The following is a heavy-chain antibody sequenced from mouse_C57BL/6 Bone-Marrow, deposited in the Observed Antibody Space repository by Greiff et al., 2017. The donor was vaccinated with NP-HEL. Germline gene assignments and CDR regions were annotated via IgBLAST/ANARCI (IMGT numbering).Heavy chain of an antibody. CDR2: IDPSDSYT. D-gene: IGHD2-4*01. Sequence: QVQLQQPGAELVRPGTSVKLSCKASGYTFTSYWMHWVKQRPGQGLEWIGVIDPSDSYTNYNQKFKGKATLTVDTSSSTAYMQLSSLTSEDSAVYYCARGGDYDGENYWGQGTTLTVSS. V-gene: IGHV1-59*01. CDR1: GYTFTSYW. CDR3: ARGGDYDGENY. J-gene: IGHJ2*01.